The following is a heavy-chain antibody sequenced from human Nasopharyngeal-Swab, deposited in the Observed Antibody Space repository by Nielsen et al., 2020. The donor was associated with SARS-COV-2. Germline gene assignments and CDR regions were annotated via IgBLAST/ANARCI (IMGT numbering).Heavy chain of an antibody. Sequence: ASVKVSCKASGYTFTGYYMHWVRQAPGQGLEWMGRINPNSGGTNYAQKFQGRVTMTRDTSISTAYMELSRLRSDDTAVYYCARSPYAHPLRLVSWGQGTLVTVSS. D-gene: IGHD3-16*01. J-gene: IGHJ5*02. CDR2: INPNSGGT. V-gene: IGHV1-2*06. CDR1: GYTFTGYY. CDR3: ARSPYAHPLRLVS.